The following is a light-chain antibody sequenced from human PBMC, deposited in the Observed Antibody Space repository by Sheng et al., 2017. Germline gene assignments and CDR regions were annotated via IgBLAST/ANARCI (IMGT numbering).Light chain of an antibody. Sequence: ETMMTQSPATLSVSLGERVTLSCRASQNIDTHLAWYHQQPGQAPRLVIHGVSTRATGVPARFSGSGSETEFTLTISGLQSEDFGVYYCQQYIRWPPGTFGPRDQGGDQT. CDR3: QQYIRWPPGT. CDR2: GVS. V-gene: IGKV3-15*01. CDR1: QNIDTH. J-gene: IGKJ1*01.